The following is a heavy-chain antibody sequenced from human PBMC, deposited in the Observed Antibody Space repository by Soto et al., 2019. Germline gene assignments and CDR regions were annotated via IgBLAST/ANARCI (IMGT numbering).Heavy chain of an antibody. D-gene: IGHD6-19*01. CDR1: GFTFSSYG. CDR2: IWYDGSNK. J-gene: IGHJ1*01. Sequence: GGSLRLSCAASGFTFSSYGMHWVRQAPGKGLEWVAVIWYDGSNKYYADSVKGRFTISRDNAQNSLYLQMNSLTSEDTAVYYCARDRSADRFVQYFQHWGPGTLVTVSS. CDR3: ARDRSADRFVQYFQH. V-gene: IGHV3-33*01.